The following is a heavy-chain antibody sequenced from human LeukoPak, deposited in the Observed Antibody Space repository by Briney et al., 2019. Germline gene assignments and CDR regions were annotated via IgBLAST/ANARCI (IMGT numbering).Heavy chain of an antibody. CDR3: AREDRLSHHTVFDS. J-gene: IGHJ4*02. V-gene: IGHV4-59*01. Sequence: SETLSLTCTVSGGSISSYCWSWIRQPPGKGLEWIGYIYYSGSTNYNPSLKSRVTISVDTSKDQFSLKLSSVTTADTTVYYCAREDRLSHHTVFDSWGQGTLVTVSS. CDR2: IYYSGST. D-gene: IGHD3-16*02. CDR1: GGSISSYC.